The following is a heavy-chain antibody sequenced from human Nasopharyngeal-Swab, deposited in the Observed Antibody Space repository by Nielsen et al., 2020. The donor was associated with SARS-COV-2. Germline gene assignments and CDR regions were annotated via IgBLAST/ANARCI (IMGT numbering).Heavy chain of an antibody. D-gene: IGHD5-18*01. CDR3: ARSSDTAMVSRYYYYGMDV. J-gene: IGHJ6*02. CDR2: IYPGDSDT. V-gene: IGHV5-51*01. Sequence: GGSLRLSCTGSGYSFTSYWIGWVRQIPGKGVEGMGIIYPGDSDTRYSPAFQGQVTISADKSISTAYLQWSSLKASDTAMYYCARSSDTAMVSRYYYYGMDVWGQGTTVTVSS. CDR1: GYSFTSYW.